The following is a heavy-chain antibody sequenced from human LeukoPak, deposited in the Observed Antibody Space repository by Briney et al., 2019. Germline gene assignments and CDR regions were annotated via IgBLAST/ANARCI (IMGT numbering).Heavy chain of an antibody. CDR3: AADSSGLLFDY. J-gene: IGHJ4*02. D-gene: IGHD3-22*01. Sequence: SQTLSLTCAVSGGSISSGGYSWSWIRQPPGKGLEWIGYIYYSGSTNYNPSLKSRVTISVDTSKNQFSLKLSSVTAADTAVYYCAADSSGLLFDYWGQGTLVTVSS. V-gene: IGHV4-30-4*07. CDR1: GGSISSGGYS. CDR2: IYYSGST.